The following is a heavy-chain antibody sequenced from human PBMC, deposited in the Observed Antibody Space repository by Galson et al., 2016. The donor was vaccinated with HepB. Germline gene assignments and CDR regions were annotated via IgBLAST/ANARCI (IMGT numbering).Heavy chain of an antibody. J-gene: IGHJ4*02. CDR3: VKLTTMPRGVPALDY. V-gene: IGHV5-51*01. CDR1: GYKFTSYW. Sequence: QSGAEVKKPGESLRISCKTSGYKFTSYWIGWVRQTPGRGLEWMGIIYPGDSDTRYSPSFQGRVTISGDKSISTAYLHWSSLKASDTAMYYCVKLTTMPRGVPALDYRGQGTLVAVSS. CDR2: IYPGDSDT. D-gene: IGHD3-10*01.